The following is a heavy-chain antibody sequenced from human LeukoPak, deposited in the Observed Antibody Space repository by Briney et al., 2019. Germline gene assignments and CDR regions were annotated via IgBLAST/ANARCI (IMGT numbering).Heavy chain of an antibody. CDR1: GFTFNNYW. V-gene: IGHV3-7*02. D-gene: IGHD1-1*01. CDR2: IKQGGSEK. CDR3: TRVGSSGSVDY. J-gene: IGHJ4*02. Sequence: GGSLRLSCAASGFTFNNYWMNWVRQAPGKGLEWVAMIKQGGSEKYYVDSVKGRFTISRDNAKNSLYLQMNSLRAEDTAVYYCTRVGSSGSVDYWGQGTLVTVSS.